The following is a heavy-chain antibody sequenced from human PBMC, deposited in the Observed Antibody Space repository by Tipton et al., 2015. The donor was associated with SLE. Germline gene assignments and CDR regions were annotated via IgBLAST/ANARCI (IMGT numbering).Heavy chain of an antibody. CDR3: ARVGYYDFWSGYPDAFDI. CDR1: GGSISSYY. J-gene: IGHJ3*02. D-gene: IGHD3-3*01. V-gene: IGHV4-59*01. Sequence: TLSLTCTVSGGSISSYYWSWIRQPPGKGLEWIGYIYYSGSTNYNPSLKSRVTISVDTSKNQFSLKLGSVTAADTAVYYCARVGYYDFWSGYPDAFDIWGQGTMVTVSS. CDR2: IYYSGST.